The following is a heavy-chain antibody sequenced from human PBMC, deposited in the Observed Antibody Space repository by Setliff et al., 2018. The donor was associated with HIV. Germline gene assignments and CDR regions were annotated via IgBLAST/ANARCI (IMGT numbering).Heavy chain of an antibody. CDR1: GDSISSSIYY. CDR3: ARTVTSLFDY. V-gene: IGHV4-39*07. J-gene: IGHJ4*02. D-gene: IGHD4-17*01. Sequence: LSLTCTVSGDSISSSIYYWGWIRQPPGKGLEWIGEVNHSGSTSYNPSLKSRVTISVDTSKNQFFLKLSSVTAADTAVYYCARTVTSLFDYWGQGTLVTVSS. CDR2: VNHSGST.